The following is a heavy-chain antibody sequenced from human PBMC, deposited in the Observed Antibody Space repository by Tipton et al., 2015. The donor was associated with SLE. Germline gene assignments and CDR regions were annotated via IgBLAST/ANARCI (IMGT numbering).Heavy chain of an antibody. Sequence: QLVQSGAEVKKPGASVKVSCKASGYTFTSYYINWIRQAPGQGLEWMGWISTYNDNTKYAQMLQGRVTMTTDTSTSTAYMELRSLRSDDTAVYYCARCLKPYYMDVWGKGTTVTVSS. J-gene: IGHJ6*03. CDR2: ISTYNDNT. CDR3: ARCLKPYYMDV. V-gene: IGHV1-18*04. CDR1: GYTFTSYY. D-gene: IGHD5/OR15-5a*01.